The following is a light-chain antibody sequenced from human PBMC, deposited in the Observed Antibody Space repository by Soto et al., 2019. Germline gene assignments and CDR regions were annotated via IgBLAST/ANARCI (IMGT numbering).Light chain of an antibody. V-gene: IGLV2-14*01. J-gene: IGLJ2*01. CDR2: YVS. CDR1: SSDVGGYNY. CDR3: SSYTSSSTVV. Sequence: QSALTQPASVSGSPGQSITISCTGTSSDVGGYNYVSWYQQHPGKAPKLLIYYVSNRPSGVSNRFSGSKSGNTASLTISGLQAEDEAEYYCSSYTSSSTVVFGGGTKLTVL.